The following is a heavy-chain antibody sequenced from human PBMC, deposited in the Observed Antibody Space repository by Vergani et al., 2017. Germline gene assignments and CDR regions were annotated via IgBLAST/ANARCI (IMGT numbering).Heavy chain of an antibody. Sequence: QVRLVESGGGVVQPGRSLRLSCEASGFTFSHDGMHWVRQAPGKGLEWVAMITWDGREDSYGDSVKGRFTVYRDNSRNTVYLQMNRLRNEDTAVYYCVKDRNRSWAFDKWCQGAVVSVSS. V-gene: IGHV3-30*18. D-gene: IGHD3-10*01. J-gene: IGHJ4*02. CDR1: GFTFSHDG. CDR3: VKDRNRSWAFDK. CDR2: ITWDGRED.